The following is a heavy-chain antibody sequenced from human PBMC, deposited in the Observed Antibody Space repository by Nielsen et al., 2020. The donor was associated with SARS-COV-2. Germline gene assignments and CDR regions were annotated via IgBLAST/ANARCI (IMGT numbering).Heavy chain of an antibody. J-gene: IGHJ5*02. CDR1: GYTFSHYV. Sequence: ASVKVSCKASGYTFSHYVINWARQAPGQGLEWMGWMNTNTGDPMYARDFTGRFVFSLDSSVSTAYLHISGLKPEDTAVYYCARGGIALVRGTPERFDPWGQGTLVTVSS. CDR2: MNTNTGDP. V-gene: IGHV7-4-1*02. CDR3: ARGGIALVRGTPERFDP. D-gene: IGHD3-10*01.